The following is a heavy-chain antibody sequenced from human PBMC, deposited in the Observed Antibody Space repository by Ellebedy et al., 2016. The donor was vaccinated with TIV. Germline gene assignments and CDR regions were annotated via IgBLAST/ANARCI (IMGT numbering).Heavy chain of an antibody. J-gene: IGHJ4*02. Sequence: MPGGSLRLSCTVSGGSISSSSYYWGWIRQPPGKGLEWIGSIYYSGNAYYNPSLRSRVSISVATSKSQLSLKLSSVTATDAAVYYCARLRPTGTGGRGYFDHWGQGSLVTVSS. CDR1: GGSISSSSYY. CDR3: ARLRPTGTGGRGYFDH. D-gene: IGHD3-22*01. CDR2: IYYSGNA. V-gene: IGHV4-39*01.